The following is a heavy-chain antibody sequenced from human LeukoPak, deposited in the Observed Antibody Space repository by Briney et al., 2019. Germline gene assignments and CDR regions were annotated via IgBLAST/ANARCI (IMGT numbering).Heavy chain of an antibody. CDR3: AGYTVVRGLTLSAFDI. D-gene: IGHD3-10*01. J-gene: IGHJ3*02. CDR2: FDPNTGAT. Sequence: ASVKVSCKASGDTLTGYYIHWVRQAPRQGLEWMGCFDPNTGATHYAQKFQGRVTMIRDTSIDTDFLELRSLISDDTALYYCAGYTVVRGLTLSAFDIWGQGTMVTVSS. V-gene: IGHV1-2*02. CDR1: GDTLTGYY.